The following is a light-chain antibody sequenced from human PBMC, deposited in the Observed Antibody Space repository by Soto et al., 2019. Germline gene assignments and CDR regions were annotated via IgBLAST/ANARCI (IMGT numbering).Light chain of an antibody. CDR2: GVT. CDR1: SSDVGAYNY. CDR3: FAFTTATSHV. V-gene: IGLV2-14*01. Sequence: QSMVTQAASVCGAPGQLITISCTGTSSDVGAYNYVSWYQQYPGKAPKLMIYGVTNRRSEVPNRFTGSKAANTASLTTSMLLGDDKAGYYGFAFTTATSHVFARGPKV. J-gene: IGLJ1*01.